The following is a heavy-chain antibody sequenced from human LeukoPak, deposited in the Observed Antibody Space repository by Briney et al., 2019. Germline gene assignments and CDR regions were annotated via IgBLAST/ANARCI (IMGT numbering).Heavy chain of an antibody. V-gene: IGHV1-8*01. CDR3: ARAQRGYSGYVHFNY. Sequence: ASVKVSCKASGYTFTSYDINWVRQATGQGLEWMGWMNPNSGNTDYAQKFQGRVTMTRNTSISTAYMELSSPRSEDTAVYYCARAQRGYSGYVHFNYWGQGTLVTVSS. D-gene: IGHD5-12*01. J-gene: IGHJ4*02. CDR2: MNPNSGNT. CDR1: GYTFTSYD.